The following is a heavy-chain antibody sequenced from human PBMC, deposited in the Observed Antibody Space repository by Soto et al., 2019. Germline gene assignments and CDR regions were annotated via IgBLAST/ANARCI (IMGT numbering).Heavy chain of an antibody. D-gene: IGHD6-13*01. CDR3: ARLILDSSSWTGWFDP. V-gene: IGHV2-26*01. CDR2: IFSNDEK. J-gene: IGHJ5*02. Sequence: GSGPTLVNPTETLTLTCTVSGFSLSNARMGVSWIRQPPGKALEWLAHIFSNDEKSYSTSLKSRLTISKDTSKSQVVLTMTNMDPVDTATYYCARLILDSSSWTGWFDPWGQGTLVTVSS. CDR1: GFSLSNARMG.